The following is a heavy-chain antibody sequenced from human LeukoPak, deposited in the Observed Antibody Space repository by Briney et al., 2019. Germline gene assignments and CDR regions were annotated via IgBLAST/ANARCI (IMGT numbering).Heavy chain of an antibody. CDR1: GFTFSSYA. J-gene: IGHJ4*02. CDR3: AKDVHIVVVIAMYFDY. V-gene: IGHV3-23*01. CDR2: ISGSGGST. D-gene: IGHD2-21*01. Sequence: PGGSLRLSCAASGFTFSSYAMSWVRQAPGKGLEWVSAISGSGGSTYYADSVKGRFTISRDNSKNTLYLQMNSLRAEDTAVYYCAKDVHIVVVIAMYFDYWGQGTLGTVSS.